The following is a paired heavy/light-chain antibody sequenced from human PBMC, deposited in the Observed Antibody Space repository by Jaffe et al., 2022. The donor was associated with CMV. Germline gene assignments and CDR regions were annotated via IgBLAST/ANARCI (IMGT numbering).Heavy chain of an antibody. J-gene: IGHJ4*02. CDR1: GFTFSTYT. V-gene: IGHV3-64D*06. CDR2: ISTNGGST. Sequence: EVQLVESGGGLVQPGGSLRLSCSASGFTFSTYTMHWVRQAPGKGLEYVSAISTNGGSTYYADSVKGRFTISRDNSKNTLYLQMSSLRTEDTAVYYCVKEVDYWGQGTLVTVSS. CDR3: VKEVDY. D-gene: IGHD5-12*01.
Light chain of an antibody. CDR3: QQYNSYPLT. CDR1: QGISSW. Sequence: DIQMTQSPSSLSASVGDRVTITCRASQGISSWLAWYQQKPEKAPKSLIYAASSLQAGVPSRFSGSGSGTDFTLTITSLQPEDFATYYCQQYNSYPLTFGGGTKVEIK. J-gene: IGKJ4*01. V-gene: IGKV1D-16*01. CDR2: AAS.